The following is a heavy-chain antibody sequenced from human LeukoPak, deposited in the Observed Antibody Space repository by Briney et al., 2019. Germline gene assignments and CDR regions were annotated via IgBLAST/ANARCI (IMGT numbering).Heavy chain of an antibody. Sequence: SETLSLTCTVSGGSISSRSYYWGRMPQPPGQELAWIVRIYYSGSTYYNPSLKSRVTISVDTSKNQFSLKLSSVTAADTAVYYCARGMYGDYFFDYWGQGTLVTVSS. J-gene: IGHJ4*02. CDR2: IYYSGST. D-gene: IGHD4-17*01. CDR1: GGSISSRSYY. V-gene: IGHV4-39*01. CDR3: ARGMYGDYFFDY.